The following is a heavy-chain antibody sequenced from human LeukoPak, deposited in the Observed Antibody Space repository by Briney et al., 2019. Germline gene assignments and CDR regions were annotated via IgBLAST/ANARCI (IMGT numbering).Heavy chain of an antibody. V-gene: IGHV1-69-2*01. J-gene: IGHJ4*02. CDR1: GYTFTDYY. D-gene: IGHD4-17*01. CDR3: AGGDYFGGNY. CDR2: VDPEDGET. Sequence: ASVKLSCKASGYTFTDYYMHWVQQPPGKGLEWMGLVDPEDGETIYAEKLQGRVTITADASTDTAYMELSSLRSEDTAVYYCAGGDYFGGNYWGQGTLVTVSS.